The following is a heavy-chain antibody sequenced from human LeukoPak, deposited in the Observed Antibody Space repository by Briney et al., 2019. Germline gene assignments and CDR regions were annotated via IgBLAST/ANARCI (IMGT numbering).Heavy chain of an antibody. CDR2: ISYDGSNK. CDR3: AKKGRGLDY. CDR1: GFTFSSYG. J-gene: IGHJ4*02. D-gene: IGHD3-16*01. Sequence: EPGGSLRLSCAASGFTFSSYGMHWVRQAPGKGLEWVAVISYDGSNKYYADSVKGRFTISRDNSKNTLYLQMNSLRAEDTAVYYCAKKGRGLDYWGQGTLVTVSS. V-gene: IGHV3-30*18.